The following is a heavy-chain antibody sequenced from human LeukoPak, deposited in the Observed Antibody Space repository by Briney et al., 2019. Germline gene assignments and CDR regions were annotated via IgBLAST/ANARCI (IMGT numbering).Heavy chain of an antibody. CDR3: ARDQTAIRYYFDY. Sequence: PSETLSLTCTVSGGSISSGGYYWSWIRQPPGKGLEWIGYIYHSGSTYYNPSLKSRVTISVDRSKNQFSLKLSSVTAADTAVYYCARDQTAIRYYFDYWGQGTLVTVSS. V-gene: IGHV4-30-2*01. J-gene: IGHJ4*02. CDR2: IYHSGST. CDR1: GGSISSGGYY. D-gene: IGHD2-21*02.